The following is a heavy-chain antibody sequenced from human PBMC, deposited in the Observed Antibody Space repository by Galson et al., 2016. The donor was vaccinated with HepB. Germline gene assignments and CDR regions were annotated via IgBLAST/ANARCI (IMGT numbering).Heavy chain of an antibody. CDR2: IKRDGSQK. D-gene: IGHD5-12*01. CDR1: GFTLSDYW. CDR3: ARDTHDYRRSNNYWGAFDI. V-gene: IGHV3-7*03. J-gene: IGHJ3*02. Sequence: SLRLSCAASGFTLSDYWMAWVRQAPGKGLEWVADIKRDGSQKQYVESVKGRFTISRDNAEASVYLQMNSLGAEDTAIYYCARDTHDYRRSNNYWGAFDIWGQGTMVTVSS.